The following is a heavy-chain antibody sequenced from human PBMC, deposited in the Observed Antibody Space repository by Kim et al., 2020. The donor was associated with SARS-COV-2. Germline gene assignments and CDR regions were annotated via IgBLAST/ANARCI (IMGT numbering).Heavy chain of an antibody. J-gene: IGHJ6*02. Sequence: GGSLRLSCAASGFTFSSYAMSWVRQAPGKGLEWVSAISGSGGSTYYADSVKGRFTISRDNSKNTLYLQMNSLRAEDTAVYYCAKDSRFLEWLLRSYGMDVWGQGTTVTVSS. CDR1: GFTFSSYA. D-gene: IGHD3-3*01. CDR2: ISGSGGST. CDR3: AKDSRFLEWLLRSYGMDV. V-gene: IGHV3-23*01.